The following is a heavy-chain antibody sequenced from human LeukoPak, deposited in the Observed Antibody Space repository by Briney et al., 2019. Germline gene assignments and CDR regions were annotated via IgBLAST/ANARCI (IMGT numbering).Heavy chain of an antibody. V-gene: IGHV4-59*01. CDR3: ARGGSYPYYFDY. D-gene: IGHD1-26*01. CDR1: GGSISGYY. CDR2: IYYSGST. J-gene: IGHJ4*02. Sequence: SETLSLTCTVSGGSISGYYWNWIRQPPGKGLEWIGYIYYSGSTNYNPSLKSRVTMSLDTSKNQFSLKLSSVTAADTAVYHCARGGSYPYYFDYWGQGTLVTVSS.